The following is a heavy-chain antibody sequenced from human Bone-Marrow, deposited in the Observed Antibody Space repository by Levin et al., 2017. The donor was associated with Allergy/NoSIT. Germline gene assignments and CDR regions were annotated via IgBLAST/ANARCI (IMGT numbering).Heavy chain of an antibody. CDR1: GFTYNSYA. D-gene: IGHD2-21*02. Sequence: GGSLRLSCAASGFTYNSYAMSWVRQAPGKGLEWVSSISGLGGHTYYADSVKGRFTISRDNSKNTHYLQMNSLRVEDTAVYFCARDPPPIHCGGDCFGFFDYWGQGTLVTVSS. CDR2: ISGLGGHT. V-gene: IGHV3-23*01. CDR3: ARDPPPIHCGGDCFGFFDY. J-gene: IGHJ4*02.